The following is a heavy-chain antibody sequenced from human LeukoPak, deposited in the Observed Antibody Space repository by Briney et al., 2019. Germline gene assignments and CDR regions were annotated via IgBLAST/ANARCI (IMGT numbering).Heavy chain of an antibody. CDR1: GGTFSSYA. Sequence: SVKVSCKASGGTFSSYAISWVRQAPGQGLEWMGGIIPIFGTANYAQKFQGRVTITADESTSTAYMELSSLRSEDTAVYYGASVDDYGDYESLYYFDYWGQGTLVAVSS. CDR3: ASVDDYGDYESLYYFDY. V-gene: IGHV1-69*01. CDR2: IIPIFGTA. D-gene: IGHD4-17*01. J-gene: IGHJ4*02.